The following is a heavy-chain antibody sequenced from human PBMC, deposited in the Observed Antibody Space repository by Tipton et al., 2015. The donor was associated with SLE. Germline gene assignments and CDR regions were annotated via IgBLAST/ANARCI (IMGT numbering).Heavy chain of an antibody. D-gene: IGHD6-13*01. CDR3: ARPHIMAAAGDQAPTAFDI. CDR2: INHSGST. CDR1: AGPFSGYY. V-gene: IGHV4-34*01. J-gene: IGHJ3*02. Sequence: TLSLTCTVYAGPFSGYYWSWIRQPPGKGLEWIGEINHSGSTTYNPSLKSRVTISVDTSKNQFSLKLSSVTAADTAVYYCARPHIMAAAGDQAPTAFDIWGQWTMVTVSS.